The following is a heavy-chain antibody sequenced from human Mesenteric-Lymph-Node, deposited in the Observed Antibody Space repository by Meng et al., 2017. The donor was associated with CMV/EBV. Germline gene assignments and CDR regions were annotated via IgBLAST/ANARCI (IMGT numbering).Heavy chain of an antibody. J-gene: IGHJ4*02. CDR1: GYSFTSYW. V-gene: IGHV5-51*01. D-gene: IGHD6-6*01. Sequence: KVSCKGSGYSFTSYWIGWVRQMPGKGLERMGIIYPGDSDTRYSPSFQGQVTISADKSISTAYLQWSSLKASDTAMYYCARHVSSSSPVDYWGQGTLVTVSS. CDR2: IYPGDSDT. CDR3: ARHVSSSSPVDY.